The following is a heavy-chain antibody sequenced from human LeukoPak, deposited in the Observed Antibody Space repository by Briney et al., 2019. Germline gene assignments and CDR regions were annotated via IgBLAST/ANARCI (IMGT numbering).Heavy chain of an antibody. CDR3: AREIQPFSGSYYAHAFDY. V-gene: IGHV3-53*01. CDR1: GFTVSNKN. CDR2: IHSRGNT. J-gene: IGHJ4*02. D-gene: IGHD1-26*01. Sequence: GGSLRLSCEASGFTVSNKNMNWVRQAPGKGLEWVSLIHSRGNTYYADSVKGRFTISRDNAKNSLYLQMNSLRAEDTAVYYCAREIQPFSGSYYAHAFDYWGQGTLVTVSS.